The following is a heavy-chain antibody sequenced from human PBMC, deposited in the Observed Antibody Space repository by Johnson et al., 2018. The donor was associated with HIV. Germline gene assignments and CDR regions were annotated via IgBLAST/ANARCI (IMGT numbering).Heavy chain of an antibody. V-gene: IGHV3-49*04. CDR2: IRSKAYGGTT. J-gene: IGHJ3*02. Sequence: VQVLESGGGLVQPGRSLRLSCTASGFTFGDYAMSWVRQAPGKGLEWLGFIRSKAYGGTTEDAASVKGRFTISRDVSKSIAYLQMNSLKTEDTAVYYCTTDQRDYDFWSGYTLGDAFDIWGQGTMVTVSS. CDR3: TTDQRDYDFWSGYTLGDAFDI. CDR1: GFTFGDYA. D-gene: IGHD3-3*01.